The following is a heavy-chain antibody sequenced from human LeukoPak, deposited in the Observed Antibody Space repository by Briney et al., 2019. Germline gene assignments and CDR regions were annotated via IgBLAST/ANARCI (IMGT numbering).Heavy chain of an antibody. V-gene: IGHV3-23*01. J-gene: IGHJ1*01. CDR1: GFTFKNYA. Sequence: PGGSLRLSCAASGFTFKNYAMNWVRKAPGKGQEWVSRTSGSGDIRIYADSAHGRFTISWTNAENWLYLQMNSLRADDSGVDYCANYRSGGGGYYSGLEHWGQGTQVTVSS. D-gene: IGHD2-15*01. CDR2: TSGSGDIR. CDR3: ANYRSGGGGYYSGLEH.